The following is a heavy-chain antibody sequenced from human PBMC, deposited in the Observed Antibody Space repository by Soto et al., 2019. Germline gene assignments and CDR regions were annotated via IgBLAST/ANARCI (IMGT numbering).Heavy chain of an antibody. CDR1: GFTFRNYA. D-gene: IGHD3-16*01. Sequence: EVQLLESGGGLVQPGGSLRLSCAASGFTFRNYAMTWVRQAPGKGLEWVSGISGGGDETYNADSVKGRFTISRDNSKNTLYLQMKSLRAEATAIYYCVKDGEAYNGVGDYFDHWGQGTLITVSS. CDR2: ISGGGDET. J-gene: IGHJ4*02. V-gene: IGHV3-23*01. CDR3: VKDGEAYNGVGDYFDH.